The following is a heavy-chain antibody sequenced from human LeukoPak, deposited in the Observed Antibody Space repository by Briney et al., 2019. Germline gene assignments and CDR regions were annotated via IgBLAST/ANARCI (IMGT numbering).Heavy chain of an antibody. V-gene: IGHV3-74*01. CDR2: INSDGTST. CDR3: ARGDSGSYFH. CDR1: GFTFSSYW. D-gene: IGHD1-26*01. J-gene: IGHJ4*02. Sequence: PGGSLRLSCAASGFTFSSYWMHWVRQAPGKGLVWVSHINSDGTSTNYADSVRGRFTISRDNAKSTLYLQMNSLRAEDTAMYYCARGDSGSYFHWGQGTLVTVSS.